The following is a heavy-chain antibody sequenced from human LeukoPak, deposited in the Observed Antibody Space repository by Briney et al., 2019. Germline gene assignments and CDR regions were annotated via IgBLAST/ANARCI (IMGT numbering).Heavy chain of an antibody. V-gene: IGHV3-74*01. CDR1: GFTFSNYW. CDR3: ASASSHRIAAGGDY. D-gene: IGHD6-13*01. CDR2: INRDGSSR. Sequence: GGSLRLSCAASGFTFSNYWMHWVRQAPGKGLVWVSRINRDGSSRNYADSVKGRFTISRDNAKTTLSLQLTRLRAEDTAVYYCASASSHRIAAGGDYWGQGTLVTVSS. J-gene: IGHJ4*02.